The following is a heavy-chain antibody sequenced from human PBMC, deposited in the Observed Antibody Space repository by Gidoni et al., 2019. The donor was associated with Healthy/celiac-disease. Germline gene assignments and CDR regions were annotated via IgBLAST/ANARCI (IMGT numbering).Heavy chain of an antibody. CDR1: GFTFSSYG. J-gene: IGHJ4*02. CDR3: ARDSPPLSSGSFDY. CDR2: IWYDGSNK. D-gene: IGHD3-22*01. V-gene: IGHV3-33*01. Sequence: QVQLVESGGGVVQPGRSLRLSCAASGFTFSSYGMHWVRQAPGKGLEWVAVIWYDGSNKYYADSVKGRFTISRDNSKNTLYLQMNSLRAEDTAVYYCARDSPPLSSGSFDYWGQGTLVTVSS.